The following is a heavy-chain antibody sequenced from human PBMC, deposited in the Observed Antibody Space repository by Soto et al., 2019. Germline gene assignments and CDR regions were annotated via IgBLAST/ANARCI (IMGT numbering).Heavy chain of an antibody. D-gene: IGHD3-22*01. V-gene: IGHV4-4*07. CDR2: IYSTGST. CDR3: ARDEYYDSNNWFDT. CDR1: VGSIKNDY. J-gene: IGHJ5*02. Sequence: SETLSLTCTVSVGSIKNDYWSWIRQPAGKGLEWIGRIYSTGSTNYNASLKSRVTMSVDTSNNQFSLRLRSVTAADTAVYYCARDEYYDSNNWFDTWGQGTLVTVSS.